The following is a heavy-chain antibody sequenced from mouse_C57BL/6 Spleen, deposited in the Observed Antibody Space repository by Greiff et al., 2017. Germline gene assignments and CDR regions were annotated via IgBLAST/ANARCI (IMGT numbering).Heavy chain of an antibody. D-gene: IGHD1-1*01. CDR3: AREGDYGSSSWYFDV. J-gene: IGHJ1*03. CDR2: IYPRSGNT. V-gene: IGHV1-81*01. Sequence: VQLQQSGAELARPGASVQLSCKASGYTFTSYGISWVKQRTGQGLEWIGEIYPRSGNTYYNEKFKGKATLTADKSSSTAYMELRSLTSEDSAVYVCAREGDYGSSSWYFDVWGTGTTVTVSS. CDR1: GYTFTSYG.